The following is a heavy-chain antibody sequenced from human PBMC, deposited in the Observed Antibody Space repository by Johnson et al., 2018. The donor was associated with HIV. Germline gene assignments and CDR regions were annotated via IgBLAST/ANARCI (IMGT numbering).Heavy chain of an antibody. Sequence: VQLVESGGGLVQPGGSLRLSCAASGFTFSSYAMSWVRQAPGKGLEWVANITQDGREKYYVDSVKGRFTISRDNAKKSLYLQMNSLRAEGTAVYYCARSDITMVRGGAFDIWGQGTMVTVSS. CDR1: GFTFSSYA. CDR3: ARSDITMVRGGAFDI. J-gene: IGHJ3*02. D-gene: IGHD3-10*01. V-gene: IGHV3-7*01. CDR2: ITQDGREK.